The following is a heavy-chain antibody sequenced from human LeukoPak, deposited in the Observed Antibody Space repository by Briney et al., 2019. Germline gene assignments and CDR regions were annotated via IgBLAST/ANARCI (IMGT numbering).Heavy chain of an antibody. CDR2: IYYSGST. J-gene: IGHJ3*02. D-gene: IGHD3-9*01. CDR3: ARKPLLAGYYDAFDI. CDR1: GGSISSYY. V-gene: IGHV4-59*01. Sequence: SETLSLTCTVSGGSISSYYWSWIRQPPGKGLEWIGYIYYSGSTNYNPSLKSRVTISVDTSKNQFSLKLSSVTAADTAVYYCARKPLLAGYYDAFDIWGQGTMVTVSS.